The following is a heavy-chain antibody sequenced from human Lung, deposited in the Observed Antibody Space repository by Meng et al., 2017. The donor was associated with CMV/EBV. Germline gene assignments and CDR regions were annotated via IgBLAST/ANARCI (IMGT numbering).Heavy chain of an antibody. CDR1: GFDFTGAW. J-gene: IGHJ4*02. CDR3: TGDGRYVFTGAF. Sequence: EMLVGAPGGGLVKPVEPLRLACAASGFDFTGAWMTWVRQTPGKGLEWVGRIKSETFGGTTDYAAPVKGRFTISRDDSKNTLFLQMNSLKTEDTAVYFCTGDGRYVFTGAFRGQGALVTVSS. CDR2: IKSETFGGTT. D-gene: IGHD7-27*01. V-gene: IGHV3-15*01.